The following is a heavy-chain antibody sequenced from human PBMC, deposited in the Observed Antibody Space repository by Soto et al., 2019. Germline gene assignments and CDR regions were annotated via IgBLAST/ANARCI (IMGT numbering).Heavy chain of an antibody. Sequence: QVQLQESGPGLVKPSGTLSLTCAVSGGSISSSNWCSWVRQPPGKGLEWIGEIYHSGSTNYNPSLKSRVTISVDKSKNQFSLRLSSVTAADTAVYYCARCPYYDFWSGYYDYWGQGTLVTVSS. J-gene: IGHJ4*02. CDR2: IYHSGST. CDR3: ARCPYYDFWSGYYDY. D-gene: IGHD3-3*01. V-gene: IGHV4-4*02. CDR1: GGSISSSNW.